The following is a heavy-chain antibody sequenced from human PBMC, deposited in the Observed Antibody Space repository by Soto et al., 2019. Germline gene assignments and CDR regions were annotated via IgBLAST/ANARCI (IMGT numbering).Heavy chain of an antibody. CDR1: GYTLTGLS. V-gene: IGHV1-24*01. CDR2: FDPEDGET. D-gene: IGHD3-10*01. J-gene: IGHJ5*02. CDR3: ATDLMVRGVIIKHNWFDP. Sequence: ASVKVSCKVSGYTLTGLSMHWVRQAPGKGLEWMGGFDPEDGETIYAQKFQGRVTMTEDTSTDTAYMELSSLRSEDTAVYYCATDLMVRGVIIKHNWFDPWGQGTLVTVSS.